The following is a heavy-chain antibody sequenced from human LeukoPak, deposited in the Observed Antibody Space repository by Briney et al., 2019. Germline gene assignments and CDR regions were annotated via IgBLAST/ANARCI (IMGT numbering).Heavy chain of an antibody. CDR1: GFSFSRHW. V-gene: IGHV3-74*03. J-gene: IGHJ4*02. Sequence: GGSLRLSCAASGFSFSRHWMHWVRQAPGKGLVWVSRIRDDGSYTANVDSVEGRFTISRDNVRNTLYLDMNGLRAEDTGVYYCASFGIAWTSAYWGQGTLVIVSS. CDR3: ASFGIAWTSAY. CDR2: IRDDGSYT. D-gene: IGHD1-1*01.